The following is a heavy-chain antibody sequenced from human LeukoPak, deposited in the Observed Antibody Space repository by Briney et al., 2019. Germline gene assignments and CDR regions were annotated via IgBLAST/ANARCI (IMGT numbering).Heavy chain of an antibody. CDR1: GGSISSYY. V-gene: IGHV4-4*07. CDR3: ARVVDTAMAVGYYYYMDV. D-gene: IGHD5-18*01. Sequence: SETLSLTCTVSGGSISSYYWSWIRQPAGKGLEWIGRIYTSGSTNYNPSLKSRVTMSVDTSKNQFSLKLSSVTAADTAVYYCARVVDTAMAVGYYYYMDVWGKGTTVTVSS. CDR2: IYTSGST. J-gene: IGHJ6*03.